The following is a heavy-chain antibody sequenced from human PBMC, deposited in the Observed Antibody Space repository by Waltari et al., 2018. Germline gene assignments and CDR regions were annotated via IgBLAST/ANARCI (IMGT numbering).Heavy chain of an antibody. J-gene: IGHJ5*02. CDR1: GYSISSGYY. D-gene: IGHD4-17*01. CDR2: IYHSGST. V-gene: IGHV4-38-2*02. Sequence: QVQLQESGPGLVKPSETLSLTCAVSGYSISSGYYWGWIRQPPGKGLEWIGSIYHSGSTYYTPSLKSRVTISVDTSKNQFSLKLSSVTAADTAVYYCARDGLDYGDPNWFDPWGQGTLVTVSS. CDR3: ARDGLDYGDPNWFDP.